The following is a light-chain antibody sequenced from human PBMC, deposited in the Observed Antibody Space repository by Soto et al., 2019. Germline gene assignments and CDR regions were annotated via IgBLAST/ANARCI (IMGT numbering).Light chain of an antibody. V-gene: IGLV2-14*03. J-gene: IGLJ1*01. CDR3: SSYTSSSTLSTYV. CDR1: SSDVGGYNY. Sequence: QSALTQPASVSGSPGQSITISCTGTSSDVGGYNYVSWYQHHPGKAPTLMIYDVSNRPSGVSNRFSGSKSGNTASLIISGLQAEDESDYYCSSYTSSSTLSTYVFGTGTKLTVL. CDR2: DVS.